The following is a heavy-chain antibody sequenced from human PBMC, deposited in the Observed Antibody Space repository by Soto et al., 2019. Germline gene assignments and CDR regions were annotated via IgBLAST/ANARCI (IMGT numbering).Heavy chain of an antibody. CDR3: ARYYDFWSGYDRFDP. D-gene: IGHD3-3*01. J-gene: IGHJ5*02. CDR2: IYHSGST. V-gene: IGHV4-38-2*01. CDR1: GYSISSGYY. Sequence: SETLSLTCAVSGYSISSGYYWGFIRQPPGKGLEWIGSIYHSGSTYYNPSLKSRVTISVDTSKNQFSLKLSSVTAADTAVYYCARYYDFWSGYDRFDPWGQGTLVTVSS.